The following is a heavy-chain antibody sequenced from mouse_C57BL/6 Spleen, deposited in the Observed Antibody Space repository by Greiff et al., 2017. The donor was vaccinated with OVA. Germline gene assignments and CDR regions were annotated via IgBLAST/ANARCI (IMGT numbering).Heavy chain of an antibody. V-gene: IGHV1-69*01. Sequence: QVQLKQPGAELVMPGASVKLSCKASGYTFTSYWMHWVKQRPGQGLEWIGEIDPSDSYTNYNQKFKGKSTLTVDKSSSTAYMQLSSLTSEDSAVYYCARWIYYDYDVAMDYWGQGTSVTVSS. CDR1: GYTFTSYW. CDR3: ARWIYYDYDVAMDY. D-gene: IGHD2-4*01. CDR2: IDPSDSYT. J-gene: IGHJ4*01.